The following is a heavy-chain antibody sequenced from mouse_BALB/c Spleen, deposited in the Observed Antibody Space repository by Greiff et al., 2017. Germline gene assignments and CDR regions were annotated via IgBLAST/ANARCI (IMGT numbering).Heavy chain of an antibody. CDR3: ARAYYYGSSYYWYFDV. V-gene: IGHV14-3*02. J-gene: IGHJ1*01. CDR2: IDPANGNT. Sequence: VQLQQSGAELVKPGASVKLSCTASGFNIKDTYMHWVKQRPEQGLEWIGRIDPANGNTKYDPKFQGKATITADTSSNTAYLQLSSLTSEDTAVYYCARAYYYGSSYYWYFDVWGAGTTVTVSS. CDR1: GFNIKDTY. D-gene: IGHD1-1*01.